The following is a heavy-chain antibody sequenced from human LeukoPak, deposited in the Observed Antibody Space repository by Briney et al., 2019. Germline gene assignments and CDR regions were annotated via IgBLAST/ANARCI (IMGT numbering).Heavy chain of an antibody. J-gene: IGHJ4*02. V-gene: IGHV3-23*01. CDR3: AKDQSVESPLYYFDY. Sequence: GGSLRLSCAASGFTLNSYAMSWVRQAPGKGLEWVSAISGSGGSTYYADSVKGRFTISRDNSENTLYLQMNSLRAEDTAVYYCAKDQSVESPLYYFDYWGQGTLVTVSS. CDR2: ISGSGGST. CDR1: GFTLNSYA. D-gene: IGHD4-23*01.